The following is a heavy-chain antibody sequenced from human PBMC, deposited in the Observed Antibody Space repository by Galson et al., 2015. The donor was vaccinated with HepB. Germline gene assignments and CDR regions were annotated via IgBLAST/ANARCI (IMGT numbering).Heavy chain of an antibody. V-gene: IGHV3-30*02. D-gene: IGHD4-17*01. CDR1: GFTFSSYG. J-gene: IGHJ4*02. Sequence: LRLSCAASGFTFSSYGMHWVRQAPGKGLEWVAFIRYDGSNKYYADSVKGRFTISRDNSKNTLYLQMNSLRAEDTAVYYCVGGDSDYWGQGTLVTVSS. CDR2: IRYDGSNK. CDR3: VGGDSDY.